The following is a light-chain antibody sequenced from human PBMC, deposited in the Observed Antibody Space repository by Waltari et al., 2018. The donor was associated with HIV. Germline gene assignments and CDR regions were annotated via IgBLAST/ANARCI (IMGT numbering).Light chain of an antibody. CDR2: EVT. CDR3: SSYTRRGTVV. CDR1: SSVIGYYDY. V-gene: IGLV2-14*01. J-gene: IGLJ2*01. Sequence: QSALTPPASVSGSPGQSIVLPCTGRSSVIGYYDYFSWYQQYPGQAPKALIYEVTSRPSGTSSRFSGSKAATTAFLAISKLQTDDEADYFCSSYTRRGTVVFGGGTRLTVL.